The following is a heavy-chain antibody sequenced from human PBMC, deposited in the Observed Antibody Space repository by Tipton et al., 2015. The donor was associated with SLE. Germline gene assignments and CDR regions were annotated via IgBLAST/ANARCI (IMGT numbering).Heavy chain of an antibody. V-gene: IGHV4-39*07. CDR1: GGSISSSSYY. J-gene: IGHJ4*02. Sequence: TLSLTCTVSGGSISSSSYYWGWIRQPPGKGLEWIGSIYYSGSTYYNPSLRSRLTISLDRSNNQFSLKVNSMTAADTAVYHYARGYYESNGYYSFDYWGLGALVTVSS. CDR3: ARGYYESNGYYSFDY. D-gene: IGHD3-22*01. CDR2: IYYSGST.